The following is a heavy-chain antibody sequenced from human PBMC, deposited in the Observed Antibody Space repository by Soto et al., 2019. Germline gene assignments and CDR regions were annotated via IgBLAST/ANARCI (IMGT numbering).Heavy chain of an antibody. V-gene: IGHV3-33*01. CDR2: IWYDGSNK. J-gene: IGHJ6*02. CDR1: GFTFSSYG. D-gene: IGHD2-15*01. CDR3: ARDLGVRGYCSGGSCYYYYYYGMDV. Sequence: GGSLRLSCAASGFTFSSYGMHWVRQAPGKGLEWVAVIWYDGSNKYYADSVKGRFTISRDNSKNTLYLQMNSLRAEDTAVYYCARDLGVRGYCSGGSCYYYYYYGMDVWGQGTTVTVSS.